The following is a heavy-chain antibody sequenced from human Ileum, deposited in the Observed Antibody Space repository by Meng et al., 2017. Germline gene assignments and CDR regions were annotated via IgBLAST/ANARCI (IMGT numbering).Heavy chain of an antibody. CDR3: AREWSGSYRHFDY. CDR2: IHHSGST. Sequence: QVQLQGSGPRLLKPSGTLSLTCAVSGGSISTSDWWSWVRQPPGKGLEWIGEIHHSGSTNYNPSLKSRVTISVDKSKNQFSLKLNSVTAADTAVYYCAREWSGSYRHFDYWGQGTLVTVSS. D-gene: IGHD1-26*01. J-gene: IGHJ4*02. CDR1: GGSISTSDW. V-gene: IGHV4-4*02.